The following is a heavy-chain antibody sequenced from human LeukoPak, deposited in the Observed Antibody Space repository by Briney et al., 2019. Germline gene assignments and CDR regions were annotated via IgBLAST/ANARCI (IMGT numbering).Heavy chain of an antibody. CDR1: GGSFSGYY. CDR3: ARVSITMVRGVIIRARYYDMDV. J-gene: IGHJ6*04. Sequence: PSETLSLTCAVYGGSFSGYYWSWIRQPPGKGLEWIGEINHSGSTNYNPSLKSRVTISVDTSKNQFSLKLSSVTAADTAVYYCARVSITMVRGVIIRARYYDMDVWGKGTTVTVSS. V-gene: IGHV4-34*01. CDR2: INHSGST. D-gene: IGHD3-10*01.